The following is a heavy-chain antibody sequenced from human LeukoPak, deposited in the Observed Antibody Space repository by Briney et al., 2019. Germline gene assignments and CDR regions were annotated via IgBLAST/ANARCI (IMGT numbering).Heavy chain of an antibody. D-gene: IGHD5-18*01. J-gene: IGHJ4*02. Sequence: GGSLRLSCAASGFTFSSYRMHWVRQTPEEGLVWVSHINTDGTSTRYTDSVEGRFTISRDNAKNTLYLQMNSLRAEDTAVYYCAKGYNSGSIDYWGQGTLVTVSS. CDR1: GFTFSSYR. CDR2: INTDGTST. CDR3: AKGYNSGSIDY. V-gene: IGHV3-74*01.